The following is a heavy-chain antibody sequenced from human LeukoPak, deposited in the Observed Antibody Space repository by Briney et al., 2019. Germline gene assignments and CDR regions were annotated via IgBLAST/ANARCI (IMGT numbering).Heavy chain of an antibody. J-gene: IGHJ4*02. Sequence: SETLSLTCAAYGGSFSGYYWSWIRQPPGKGLEWIGEINHSGSTNYNPSLKSRVTISVDTSKNQFSLKLSSVTAADTAVYYCARDQGLYYYDTGYWGQGTLVTVSS. CDR1: GGSFSGYY. V-gene: IGHV4-34*01. D-gene: IGHD3-22*01. CDR2: INHSGST. CDR3: ARDQGLYYYDTGY.